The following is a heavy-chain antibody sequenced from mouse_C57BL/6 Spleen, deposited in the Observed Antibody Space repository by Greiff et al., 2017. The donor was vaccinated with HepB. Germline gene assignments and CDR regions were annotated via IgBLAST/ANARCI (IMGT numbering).Heavy chain of an antibody. J-gene: IGHJ3*01. V-gene: IGHV1-64*01. D-gene: IGHD2-4*01. CDR1: GYTFTSYW. CDR2: IHPNSGST. Sequence: VQLQQSGAELVKPGASVKLSCKASGYTFTSYWMHWVKQRPGQGLEWIGMIHPNSGSTNYNEKFKSKATLTVDKSSSTAYMQLSSLTSEDSAVYYCARWGYDYDDAYWGQGTLVTVSA. CDR3: ARWGYDYDDAY.